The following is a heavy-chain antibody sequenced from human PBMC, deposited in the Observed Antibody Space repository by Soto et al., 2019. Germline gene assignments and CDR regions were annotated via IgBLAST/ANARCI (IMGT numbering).Heavy chain of an antibody. CDR2: IIPILGIA. CDR3: ARGSGGWGSDAFDI. CDR1: GGTFSSYT. D-gene: IGHD3-16*01. Sequence: SVKVSCKASGGTFSSYTISWVRQAPGQGLEWMGRIIPILGIANYAQKFQGRVTMTRNTSISTAYMELSSLRSEDTAVYYCARGSGGWGSDAFDIWGQGTMVTVSS. J-gene: IGHJ3*02. V-gene: IGHV1-69*02.